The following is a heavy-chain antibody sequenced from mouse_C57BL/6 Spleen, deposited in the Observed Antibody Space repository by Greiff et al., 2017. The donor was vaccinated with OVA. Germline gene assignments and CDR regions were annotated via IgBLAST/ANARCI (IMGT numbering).Heavy chain of an antibody. D-gene: IGHD1-1*01. CDR1: GYAFSSYW. V-gene: IGHV1-80*01. Sequence: QVQLKHSGAELVKPGASVKISCKASGYAFSSYWMNWVKQRPGKGLEWIGQIYPGDGDTNYNGKFKGKATLTADKSSSTAYMQLSSLTSEDSAVYFCARIYYYGSSYGYFDYWGQGTTLTVSS. CDR2: IYPGDGDT. J-gene: IGHJ2*01. CDR3: ARIYYYGSSYGYFDY.